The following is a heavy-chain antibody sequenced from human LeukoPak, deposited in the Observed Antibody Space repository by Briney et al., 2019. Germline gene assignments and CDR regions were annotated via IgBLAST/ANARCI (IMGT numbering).Heavy chain of an antibody. J-gene: IGHJ5*02. CDR3: ARGIRIVVVVAATDWFDP. CDR1: GGSISSSSYY. CDR2: IYYSGST. Sequence: SETLSLTCTVSGGSISSSSYYWGWIRQPPGKGLERIGSIYYSGSTYYNPSLKSRVTISVDTSKNQFSLKLSSVTAADTAVYYCARGIRIVVVVAATDWFDPWGQGTLVTVSS. V-gene: IGHV4-39*07. D-gene: IGHD2-15*01.